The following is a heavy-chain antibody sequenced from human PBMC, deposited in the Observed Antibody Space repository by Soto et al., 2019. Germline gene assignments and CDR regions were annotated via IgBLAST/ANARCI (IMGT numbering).Heavy chain of an antibody. V-gene: IGHV3-30*18. CDR1: GFNFNTYG. CDR3: TKTPYDFWSSGQYLFDH. CDR2: ISNDGRNK. Sequence: QVHLVESGGGVVQPGRSLRLSCEVSGFNFNTYGMHWVRQAPGKGLEWVAVISNDGRNKYYGDAVKGRFTVSRDNSRSTMYLQMDSLRPEDTAVYYCTKTPYDFWSSGQYLFDHWGQGTLVTVSS. J-gene: IGHJ4*02. D-gene: IGHD3-3*01.